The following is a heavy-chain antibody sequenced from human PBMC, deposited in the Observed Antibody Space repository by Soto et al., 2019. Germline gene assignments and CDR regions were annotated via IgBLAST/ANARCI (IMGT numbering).Heavy chain of an antibody. CDR1: GGSINSYY. CDR3: ANSSSRSSLSQYGLDV. V-gene: IGHV4-4*07. J-gene: IGHJ6*02. Sequence: SETLSLTCTVSGGSINSYYWYWIRQPAGKGLEWIGRIYISESTNYNPSLNSRVTMSLDTSKNQFSLKVSSVTAAYTAVYYCANSSSRSSLSQYGLDVRGQGTTVSVSS. CDR2: IYISEST. D-gene: IGHD6-13*01.